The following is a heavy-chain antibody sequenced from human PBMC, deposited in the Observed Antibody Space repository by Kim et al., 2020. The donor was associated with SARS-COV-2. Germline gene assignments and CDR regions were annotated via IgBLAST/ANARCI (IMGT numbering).Heavy chain of an antibody. CDR3: ARDVPYYGMDV. Sequence: TYDSDSGKGRFTIARYNSKNTLYLQMNSLRAEDTAVYYCARDVPYYGMDVWGQGTTVTVSS. D-gene: IGHD2-2*01. J-gene: IGHJ6*02. CDR2: T. V-gene: IGHV3-66*01.